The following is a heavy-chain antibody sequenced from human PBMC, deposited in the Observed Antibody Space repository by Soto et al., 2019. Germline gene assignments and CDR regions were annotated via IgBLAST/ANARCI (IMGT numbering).Heavy chain of an antibody. CDR2: ISGSGGTT. V-gene: IGHV3-23*01. CDR3: AKDFELVDTAMDFDY. Sequence: GGSLRPSCAASGFTFSNYAMSWVRQAPEKGLEWVSVISGSGGTTYYADSVKGRFTISRDNSKNTLYLQMNSLRAEDTAVYYCAKDFELVDTAMDFDYWGQGTLVTVSS. J-gene: IGHJ4*02. D-gene: IGHD5-18*01. CDR1: GFTFSNYA.